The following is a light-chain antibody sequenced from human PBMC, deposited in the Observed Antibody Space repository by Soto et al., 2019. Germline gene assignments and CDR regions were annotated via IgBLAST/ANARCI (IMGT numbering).Light chain of an antibody. CDR2: DVS. CDR3: SSYTSSSTRV. J-gene: IGLJ2*01. Sequence: QSALTQPASVSGSPGQSITISCTGTSSDVGGYNYVSWYQQHPGKAPKVMIYDVSNRPSGVSNRFSGSKSGNTASLTISGLQAEDEGDYYCSSYTSSSTRVFGGGTKLTVL. V-gene: IGLV2-14*03. CDR1: SSDVGGYNY.